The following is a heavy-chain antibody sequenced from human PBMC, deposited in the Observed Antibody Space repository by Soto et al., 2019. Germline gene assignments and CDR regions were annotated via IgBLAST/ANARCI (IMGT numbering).Heavy chain of an antibody. CDR2: MNEDGGTT. V-gene: IGHV3-74*02. J-gene: IGHJ6*02. D-gene: IGHD3-10*01. CDR1: GFTFSSYW. CDR3: ASDHSGRADV. Sequence: EVQLVESGGGLVRPGGSLRLSCAASGFTFSSYWMHWVCQAPGKGLVWVSRMNEDGGTTDYADSVKGRFTISRYNAKNTLYLQMNSLRVEDTAVYYCASDHSGRADVWGHVHTVAVSS.